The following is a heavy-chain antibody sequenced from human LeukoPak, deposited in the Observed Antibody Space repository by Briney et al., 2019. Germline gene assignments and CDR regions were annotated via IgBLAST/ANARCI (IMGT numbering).Heavy chain of an antibody. CDR1: GGTFSSYA. Sequence: SVKVSCKASGGTFSSYAISWVRQAPGQGLEWMGGIIPIFGTANYAQKFQGRVTITTDESTSTAYMELSSLRSEDTAVYYCARGSRRCSSTSCYSTMNWFDPWGQGTLVTVSS. CDR3: ARGSRRCSSTSCYSTMNWFDP. CDR2: IIPIFGTA. V-gene: IGHV1-69*05. D-gene: IGHD2-2*01. J-gene: IGHJ5*02.